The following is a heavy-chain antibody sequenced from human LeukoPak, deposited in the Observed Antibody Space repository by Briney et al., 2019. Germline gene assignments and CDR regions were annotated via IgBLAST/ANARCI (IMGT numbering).Heavy chain of an antibody. Sequence: SETLSLTCTVSGRSISSYYWSWLRQPPGKGREWLGYIYYSGSTNYNPSLKSRVTISVDTSKNQFSLKLSSVTAADTAVYYCARLVTTFYSLGGYYYMDVWGKGTTGTISS. CDR2: IYYSGST. CDR1: GRSISSYY. CDR3: ARLVTTFYSLGGYYYMDV. J-gene: IGHJ6*03. D-gene: IGHD4-17*01. V-gene: IGHV4-59*01.